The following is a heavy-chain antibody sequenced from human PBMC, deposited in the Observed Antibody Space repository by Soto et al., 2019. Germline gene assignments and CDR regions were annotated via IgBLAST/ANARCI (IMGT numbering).Heavy chain of an antibody. D-gene: IGHD4-4*01. Sequence: VHLLESGGGLVQPGGSLRLSCAASGFTFNNYAMSWVRQAPGKGLEWVSTITGGGAGTYYADSVKGRFTISRDNSNNMLYLQMNSLRVEDTALYYCAKCFRNYAADNFDNWGQGTLVTVSS. CDR3: AKCFRNYAADNFDN. V-gene: IGHV3-23*01. CDR1: GFTFNNYA. CDR2: ITGGGAGT. J-gene: IGHJ4*02.